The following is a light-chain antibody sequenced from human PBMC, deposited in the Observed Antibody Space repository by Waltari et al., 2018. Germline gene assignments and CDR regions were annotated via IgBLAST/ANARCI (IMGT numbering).Light chain of an antibody. CDR2: GVN. J-gene: IGLJ3*02. CDR1: SRDHGEYNV. Sequence: SALTQPAPVSGARGPSLHTSCTGRSRDHGEYNVVSWFQHHPGKAPTLLIYGVNNRPSGVSNRFSGSKSGNTASLTISGLQAEDEADYYCSSYAGSVVFGGGTKLTVL. V-gene: IGLV2-23*02. CDR3: SSYAGSVV.